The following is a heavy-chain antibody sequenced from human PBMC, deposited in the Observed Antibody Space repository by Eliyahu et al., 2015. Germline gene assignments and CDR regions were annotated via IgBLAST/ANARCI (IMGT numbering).Heavy chain of an antibody. Sequence: QVQLVQSGAEVKKPGSSVKVXCKASGGTFSSYAXSWVRQAPGQGLEWMGGIIPIFGTANYAQKFQGRVTITADESTSTAYMELSSLRSEDTAVYYCASVEWDGIVGATTSYYFDYWGQGTLVTVSS. CDR1: GGTFSSYA. D-gene: IGHD1-26*01. CDR3: ASVEWDGIVGATTSYYFDY. V-gene: IGHV1-69*01. CDR2: IIPIFGTA. J-gene: IGHJ4*02.